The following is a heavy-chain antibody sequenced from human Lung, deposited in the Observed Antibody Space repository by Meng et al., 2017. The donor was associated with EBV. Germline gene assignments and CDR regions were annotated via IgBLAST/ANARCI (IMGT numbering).Heavy chain of an antibody. D-gene: IGHD5-18*01. Sequence: HVLEYGRGRFNPSQPRSLPCAVFSGPICSDAFSWTWTRQRPGNGLEWIGLVYRSGSTYYNPSLKSRVIISVDRSNNQFSLELTSVSAADSAVYYCARAKVGHSYGSEALYFDHWGPGTLVTVFS. J-gene: IGHJ4*02. CDR3: ARAKVGHSYGSEALYFDH. CDR1: SGPICSDAFS. CDR2: VYRSGST. V-gene: IGHV4-30-2*01.